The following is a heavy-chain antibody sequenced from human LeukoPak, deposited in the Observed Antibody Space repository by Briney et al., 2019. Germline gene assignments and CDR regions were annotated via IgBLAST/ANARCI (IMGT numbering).Heavy chain of an antibody. CDR3: AKLDCSGGSCNY. J-gene: IGHJ4*02. Sequence: GGSLRLSCAASGFTFSDYAMNWVRQAPGKGLEWVSAISGSGGSTYYADSVKGRFTISRDNSKNTLYLQMNSLRAEDTAVYYCAKLDCSGGSCNYWGQGTLVTVSS. V-gene: IGHV3-23*01. CDR2: ISGSGGST. D-gene: IGHD2-15*01. CDR1: GFTFSDYA.